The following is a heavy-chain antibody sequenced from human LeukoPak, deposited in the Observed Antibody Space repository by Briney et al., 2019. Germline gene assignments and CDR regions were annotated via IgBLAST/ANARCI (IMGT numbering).Heavy chain of an antibody. D-gene: IGHD3-10*01. CDR3: ARGIVVRGPNWFDP. CDR2: IYHSGST. Sequence: SETLSLTCTVSGYSISSGYYWGWIRQPPGKGLEWIGSIYHSGSTYYNPSLKSRVTLSVDTSKNQFSLKLSSVTAADTAVYYCARGIVVRGPNWFDPWGQGTLVTVSS. J-gene: IGHJ5*02. CDR1: GYSISSGYY. V-gene: IGHV4-38-2*02.